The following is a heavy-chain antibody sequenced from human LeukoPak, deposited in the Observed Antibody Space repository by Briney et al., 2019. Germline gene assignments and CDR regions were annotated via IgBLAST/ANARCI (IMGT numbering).Heavy chain of an antibody. CDR3: ARVQSSSWFDY. J-gene: IGHJ4*02. D-gene: IGHD6-13*01. CDR1: GGSISRYY. V-gene: IGHV4-59*01. CDR2: MYYSGSP. Sequence: SETLSLTCTVSGGSISRYYWSWIRQPPGKGLEWIGYMYYSGSPNYNPSLKSRVTISVDTSKNQFSLTLSSVTAADTAVYYCARVQSSSWFDYWGQGTLVTVSS.